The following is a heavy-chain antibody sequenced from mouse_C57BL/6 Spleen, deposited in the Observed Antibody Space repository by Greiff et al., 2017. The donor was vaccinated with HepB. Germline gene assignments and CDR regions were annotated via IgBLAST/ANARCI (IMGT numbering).Heavy chain of an antibody. D-gene: IGHD4-1*01. CDR1: GYTFTSYW. CDR2: IYPGSGST. J-gene: IGHJ3*01. CDR3: AKRGNWDRWFAY. V-gene: IGHV1-55*01. Sequence: VQLQQSGAELVKPGASVKMSCKASGYTFTSYWITWVKQRPGQGLEWIGDIYPGSGSTNHNEKFKSKATLTVDTSYSTAYMQLSSLTSEDSAVYYCAKRGNWDRWFAYWGQGTLVTVSA.